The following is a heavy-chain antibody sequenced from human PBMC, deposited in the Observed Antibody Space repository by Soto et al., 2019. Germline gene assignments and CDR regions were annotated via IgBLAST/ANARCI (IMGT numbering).Heavy chain of an antibody. CDR1: GYTFTSYV. J-gene: IGHJ6*03. CDR2: ISAYNGNT. CDR3: AALQADIVVVPAAPTVGYYYYMDV. D-gene: IGHD2-2*01. Sequence: GASVKVSCKASGYTFTSYVISWVRQAPGQGLEWMGWISAYNGNTNYAQKLRGRVTMTTDTSTSTAYMELRSLRSDDTAVYYCAALQADIVVVPAAPTVGYYYYMDVWGKGTTVTVSS. V-gene: IGHV1-18*01.